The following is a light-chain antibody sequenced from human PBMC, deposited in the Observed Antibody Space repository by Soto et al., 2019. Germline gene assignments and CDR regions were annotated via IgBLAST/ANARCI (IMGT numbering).Light chain of an antibody. V-gene: IGKV1-5*01. CDR1: QSISSW. CDR2: DAS. CDR3: QQYNSYPWT. Sequence: DIQMTQSPSTLSASVGDRVTITCRASQSISSWLAWYQQKPGKAPKLLIYDASSLESGVPSRFSGSGSGTEFTRTIRSLQPDDFATYYCQQYNSYPWTFGHGTKVEIK. J-gene: IGKJ1*01.